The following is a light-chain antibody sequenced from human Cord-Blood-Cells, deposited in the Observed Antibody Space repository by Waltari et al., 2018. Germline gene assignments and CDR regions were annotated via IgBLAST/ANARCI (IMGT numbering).Light chain of an antibody. CDR2: GAS. CDR3: QQYGSSSLT. V-gene: IGKV3-20*01. J-gene: IGKJ4*01. CDR1: QSFSSSY. Sequence: EIVLTQSPGTMSFSPGERATLSCRASQSFSSSYLAWYQQKPGQPPRLLIYGASSRATGIPHRFSGSGSGTDFTLTITRLAPEAFAVYYCQQYGSSSLTFGGGTKVEIK.